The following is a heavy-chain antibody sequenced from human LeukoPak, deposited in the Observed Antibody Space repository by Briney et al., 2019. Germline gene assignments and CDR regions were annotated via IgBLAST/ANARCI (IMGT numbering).Heavy chain of an antibody. V-gene: IGHV1-2*06. CDR2: INPNSGGT. J-gene: IGHJ4*02. Sequence: ASVKVSCKASGYTFTGYYMHWMRQAPGQGLEWMGRINPNSGGTNYAQKFQGRVTMTRDTSISTAFMELSRLRSDDTAVYYCAREGYYDSSGHSGFDYWGQGTLVTVSS. CDR1: GYTFTGYY. CDR3: AREGYYDSSGHSGFDY. D-gene: IGHD3-22*01.